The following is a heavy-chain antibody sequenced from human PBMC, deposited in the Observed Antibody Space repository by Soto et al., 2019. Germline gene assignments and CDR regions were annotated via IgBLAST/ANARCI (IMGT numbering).Heavy chain of an antibody. J-gene: IGHJ4*02. CDR3: ARARTAAWGQQLAAFDY. D-gene: IGHD6-13*01. V-gene: IGHV4-30-2*01. CDR1: GGSISSGGYS. Sequence: SETLSLTCAVSGGSISSGGYSWSWIRQPPGKGLEWIGYIYHSGSTYYNPSLKSRVTISVDRSKNQFSLKLSSVTAADTAVYYCARARTAAWGQQLAAFDYWGQGTLVTVSS. CDR2: IYHSGST.